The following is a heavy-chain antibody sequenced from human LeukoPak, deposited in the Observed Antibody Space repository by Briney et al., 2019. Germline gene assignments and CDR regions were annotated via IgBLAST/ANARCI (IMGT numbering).Heavy chain of an antibody. CDR1: GGTFSSYA. Sequence: SVKVSCKASGGTFSSYAISWVRQAPGQGLEWMGGIIPIFGTANYAQKFQGRVTITADKSTSTAYMELSSLRSEDTAVYYCARELYGDYVLYYYGMDVWGQGTTVTVSS. J-gene: IGHJ6*02. CDR2: IIPIFGTA. CDR3: ARELYGDYVLYYYGMDV. V-gene: IGHV1-69*06. D-gene: IGHD4-17*01.